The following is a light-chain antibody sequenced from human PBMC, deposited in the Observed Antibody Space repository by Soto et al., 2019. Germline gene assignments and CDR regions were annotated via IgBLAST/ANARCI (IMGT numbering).Light chain of an antibody. J-gene: IGKJ4*01. CDR2: GAS. CDR3: QHYNSYSPIT. CDR1: QIIYNW. Sequence: DIQMTQSPSTLSASVGDRVTITCRASQIIYNWLAWYQQKPGKAPKLLISGASTLEGGVPSRFSGSGSGTEFTLTISNLQPDDFATYYCQHYNSYSPITFGGGTKVEIK. V-gene: IGKV1-5*01.